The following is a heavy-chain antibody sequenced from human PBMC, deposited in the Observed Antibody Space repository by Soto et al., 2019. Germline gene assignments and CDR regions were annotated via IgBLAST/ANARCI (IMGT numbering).Heavy chain of an antibody. Sequence: PSETLSLTCTVSGGSISSSSYSWGWIRQPPGKGLEWIGSIYYSGSTYYNPSLKSRVTISVDTSKNQFSLKLSSVTAADTAVYYCAISVYSSGWYIYYFDYWGQGTLGTVSS. CDR3: AISVYSSGWYIYYFDY. D-gene: IGHD6-19*01. V-gene: IGHV4-39*01. CDR2: IYYSGST. J-gene: IGHJ4*02. CDR1: GGSISSSSYS.